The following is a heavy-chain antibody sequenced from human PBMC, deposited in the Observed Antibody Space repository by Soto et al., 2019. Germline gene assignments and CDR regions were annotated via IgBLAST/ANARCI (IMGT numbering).Heavy chain of an antibody. V-gene: IGHV1-58*02. Sequence: SVKVSCKASGFTFSSSGIHWVRQARGQRLEWIGWIVVGSGNTNYAQKFQERVTISRDNSKNTLYLQMNSLRAEDTAVYYCARVVLRQWLVNWFDPWGQGTLVTVSS. CDR2: IVVGSGNT. CDR1: GFTFSSSG. CDR3: ARVVLRQWLVNWFDP. J-gene: IGHJ5*02. D-gene: IGHD6-19*01.